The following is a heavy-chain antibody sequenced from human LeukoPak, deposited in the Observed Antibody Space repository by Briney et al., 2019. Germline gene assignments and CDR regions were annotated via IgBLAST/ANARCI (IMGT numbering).Heavy chain of an antibody. V-gene: IGHV3-74*01. CDR3: ASIPKYMVRGVAFRDY. Sequence: GGSLRLFCAASGFTFSSYWMHWVRQAPGRGLVWVSRINSDGSSTSYADSVKGRFTISRDNAKNTLYLKMNSRRAEDTAVYYCASIPKYMVRGVAFRDYWGQGTLVTVSS. J-gene: IGHJ4*02. CDR2: INSDGSST. D-gene: IGHD3-10*01. CDR1: GFTFSSYW.